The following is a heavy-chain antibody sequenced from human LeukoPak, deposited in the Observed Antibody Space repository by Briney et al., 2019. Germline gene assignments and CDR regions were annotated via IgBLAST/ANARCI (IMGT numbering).Heavy chain of an antibody. CDR2: IYSGGST. J-gene: IGHJ1*01. Sequence: GGSLRLSCAASGFTVSSNYMSWVRQAPGKGLEWVSVIYSGGSTYYADSVKGRFTISRDNSKNTLYLQMNSLRAEDTAVYYCARDSDNWNYSSWDQGTLVTVSS. CDR1: GFTVSSNY. CDR3: ARDSDNWNYSS. V-gene: IGHV3-53*01. D-gene: IGHD1-7*01.